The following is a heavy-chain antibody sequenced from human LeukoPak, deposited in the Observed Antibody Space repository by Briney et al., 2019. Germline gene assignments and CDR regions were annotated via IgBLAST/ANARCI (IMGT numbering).Heavy chain of an antibody. J-gene: IGHJ4*02. CDR2: INPNSGGT. CDR1: GYTFTGYY. D-gene: IGHD3-10*01. V-gene: IGHV1-2*06. CDR3: VTSYYHMGLDY. Sequence: GDSVKVSCKASGYTFTGYYMHWVRQAPGQGLEWMGRINPNSGGTNYAQKFQGRVTMTRDTSISTAYMELSRLRSDDTAVYYCVTSYYHMGLDYWGQGTLVIVSS.